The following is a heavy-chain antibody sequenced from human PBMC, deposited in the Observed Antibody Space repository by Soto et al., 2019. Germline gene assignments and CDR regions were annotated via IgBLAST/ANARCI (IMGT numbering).Heavy chain of an antibody. CDR1: GGSISSYY. CDR3: ARRYGDQSAY. CDR2: IYYSGST. J-gene: IGHJ4*02. V-gene: IGHV4-59*01. Sequence: QVQLQESGPGLVKPSETLSLTCADSGGSISSYYWSWIRQPPGKGLEWIGYIYYSGSTNYNPSLKSRVTISVDKSKNQLSLKLSSVTAADTAVYYCARRYGDQSAYWGQGTLVPVSS. D-gene: IGHD4-17*01.